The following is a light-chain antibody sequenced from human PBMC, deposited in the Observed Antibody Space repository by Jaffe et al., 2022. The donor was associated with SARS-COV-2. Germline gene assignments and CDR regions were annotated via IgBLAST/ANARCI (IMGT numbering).Light chain of an antibody. J-gene: IGKJ2*01. V-gene: IGKV3-11*01. CDR2: DAS. CDR3: QQQYT. CDR1: QSVSSY. Sequence: EIVLTQSPATLSLSPGERATLSCRASQSVSSYLAWYQQKPGQAPRLLIYDASNRATGIPARFSGSGSGTDFTLTISSLEPEDFAVYYCQQQYTFGQGTKLEIK.